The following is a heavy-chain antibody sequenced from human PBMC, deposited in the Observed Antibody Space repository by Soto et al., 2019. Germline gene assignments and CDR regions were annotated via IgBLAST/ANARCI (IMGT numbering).Heavy chain of an antibody. J-gene: IGHJ4*02. V-gene: IGHV3-74*01. CDR2: INVDGSRT. CDR3: GRDLGNYDRYYLAY. CDR1: GFTLSSYW. D-gene: IGHD1-7*01. Sequence: EVQLVESGGGLVEPGGSLSLSCAASGFTLSSYWMHWVRQVPGKGLMWVSRINVDGSRTNYADSVKGRFTISRDNAKNTLYLQMNSLRGEDTAVYYCGRDLGNYDRYYLAYWGQGTLVTVSS.